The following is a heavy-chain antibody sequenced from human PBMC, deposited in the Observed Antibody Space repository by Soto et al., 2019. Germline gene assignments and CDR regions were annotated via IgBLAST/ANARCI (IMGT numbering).Heavy chain of an antibody. V-gene: IGHV1-69*01. D-gene: IGHD5-18*01. CDR1: GGSFSSNP. J-gene: IGHJ4*02. Sequence: QVQLVQSGSEVKKPGSSVKVSCKASGGSFSSNPISWVRQAPGQGLEWMAGIIPIFATVHYAQKFQGRVTITADESTSTAYVELTSLRSEGTAVYFCARGGRGYSSAPRYYFDYWGQGTLVTVSS. CDR3: ARGGRGYSSAPRYYFDY. CDR2: IIPIFATV.